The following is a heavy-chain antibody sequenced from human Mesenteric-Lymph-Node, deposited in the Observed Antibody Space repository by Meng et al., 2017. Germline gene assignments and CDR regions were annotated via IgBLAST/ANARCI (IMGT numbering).Heavy chain of an antibody. CDR3: VREGYYYDGSGYYYYFDY. D-gene: IGHD3-22*01. CDR1: GCTFNNYW. Sequence: GESLKISCAAPGCTFNNYWMHWVRQAPGEGLVWVSRINIDGSDTNYADSVKGRFTISRDSAKNTLYLQMNSLRAEDTAVYYCVREGYYYDGSGYYYYFDYWGHGTLVTVSS. CDR2: INIDGSDT. J-gene: IGHJ4*01. V-gene: IGHV3-74*01.